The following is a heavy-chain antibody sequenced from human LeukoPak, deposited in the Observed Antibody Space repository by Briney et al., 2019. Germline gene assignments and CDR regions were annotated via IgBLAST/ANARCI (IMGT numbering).Heavy chain of an antibody. D-gene: IGHD5-24*01. V-gene: IGHV3-48*04. Sequence: GGSLRLSCAAAGFTFSPYPMNWVRQAPGKGLEWVAYISGGSDTIHYADSVKGRFTISRDNAKNSLYLQMNSLRAEDTAVYYCARDLGRDRYFDSWGQGTLVTVSS. CDR2: ISGGSDTI. J-gene: IGHJ4*02. CDR1: GFTFSPYP. CDR3: ARDLGRDRYFDS.